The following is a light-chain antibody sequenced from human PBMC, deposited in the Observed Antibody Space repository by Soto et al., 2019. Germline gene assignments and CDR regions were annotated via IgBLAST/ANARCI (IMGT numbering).Light chain of an antibody. CDR3: AAWDASLNVYVV. CDR1: SSNIGSNT. CDR2: SNN. J-gene: IGLJ2*01. Sequence: QSVLTQPPSASGTPGQRVTISCSGSSSNIGSNTVNWYQQLPGTAPKLLIYSNNQRPSGVPDRFSGSKSGTSASLAISGLQSEDEAEYYCAAWDASLNVYVVFGGGTKLTVL. V-gene: IGLV1-44*01.